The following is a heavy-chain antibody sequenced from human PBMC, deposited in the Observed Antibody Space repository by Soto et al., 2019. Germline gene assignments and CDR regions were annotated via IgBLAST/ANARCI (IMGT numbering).Heavy chain of an antibody. D-gene: IGHD3-3*01. J-gene: IGHJ4*02. V-gene: IGHV3-23*01. CDR2: ISGSDGKT. CDR3: ARWSYLDY. CDR1: GFRFGSYA. Sequence: XGSLGLSCAASGFRFGSYALSWVRQAPGKGLEWVSTISGSDGKTFYADSVKGRFSISRDTSQSTLYLQMNSLRADDTAMYYCARWSYLDYWGQGTRVTVSS.